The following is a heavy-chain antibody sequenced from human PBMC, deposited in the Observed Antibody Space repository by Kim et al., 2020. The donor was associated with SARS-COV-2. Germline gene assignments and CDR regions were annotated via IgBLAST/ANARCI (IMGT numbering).Heavy chain of an antibody. D-gene: IGHD2-2*01. CDR1: GGSFSGYY. J-gene: IGHJ5*02. CDR3: ARVHRNIVVVPAARRGFDP. Sequence: SETLSLTCAVYGGSFSGYYWSWIRQPPGKGLEWIGEINHSGSTNYNPSLKSRVTISVDTSKNQFSLKLSSVTAADTAVYYCARVHRNIVVVPAARRGFDPWGQGTLVTVSS. CDR2: INHSGST. V-gene: IGHV4-34*01.